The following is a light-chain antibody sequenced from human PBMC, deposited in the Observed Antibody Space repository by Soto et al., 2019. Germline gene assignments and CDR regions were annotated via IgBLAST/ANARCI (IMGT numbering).Light chain of an antibody. CDR2: EVS. CDR3: MQGTYWPRT. CDR1: QSLIHSDGNTY. J-gene: IGKJ1*01. Sequence: DVVLTQSPLSLPVTLGQPTSISCRSSQSLIHSDGNTYLNWFQQRPGQSPRRLIYEVSDRDSGVPDRFSGSGSGTDFTLKISRVEAEDVGIYYCMQGTYWPRTFGQGTEVEIK. V-gene: IGKV2-30*02.